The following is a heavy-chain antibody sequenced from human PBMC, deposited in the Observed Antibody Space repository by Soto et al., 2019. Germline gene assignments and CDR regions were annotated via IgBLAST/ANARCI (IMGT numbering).Heavy chain of an antibody. Sequence: ASVKVSCKASGYTFTGYYMHWVRQAPGQGLEWMGWVNPNRGGTNYAQKFQGCVTRTRETSISTAYMELCRLRSEDTVVYYCARDPEEWYSSSWYSFDYWGQGTLVTVSS. D-gene: IGHD6-13*01. J-gene: IGHJ4*02. V-gene: IGHV1-2*04. CDR3: ARDPEEWYSSSWYSFDY. CDR1: GYTFTGYY. CDR2: VNPNRGGT.